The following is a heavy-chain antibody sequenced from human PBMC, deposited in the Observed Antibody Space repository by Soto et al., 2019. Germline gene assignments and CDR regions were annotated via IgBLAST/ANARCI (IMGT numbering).Heavy chain of an antibody. CDR3: ATIGIVGATSVDY. CDR2: ISTSGNT. Sequence: QVRLQESGPGRVRPSETLSLTCTVSGGSVTSRSYYWSWIRQPPGKGLEWIGYISTSGNTNDNPSLKSRVTISLDTSKNHFSLKLSSVTAADTAVYYCATIGIVGATSVDYWGQGALVTVSS. D-gene: IGHD1-26*01. V-gene: IGHV4-61*03. J-gene: IGHJ4*02. CDR1: GGSVTSRSYY.